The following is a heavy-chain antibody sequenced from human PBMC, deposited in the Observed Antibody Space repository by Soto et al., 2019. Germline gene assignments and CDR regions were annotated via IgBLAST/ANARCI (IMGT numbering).Heavy chain of an antibody. CDR1: GFTFSSYA. CDR3: AKGARVSGYYYYYGMDV. D-gene: IGHD6-13*01. V-gene: IGHV3-23*01. Sequence: SLRLSCAASGFTFSSYAMSWVRQAPGKGLERVSAISGSGGSTYYADSVKGRFTISRDNSKNTLYLQMNSLRAEDTAVYYCAKGARVSGYYYYYGMDVWGQGTTVTVSS. J-gene: IGHJ6*02. CDR2: ISGSGGST.